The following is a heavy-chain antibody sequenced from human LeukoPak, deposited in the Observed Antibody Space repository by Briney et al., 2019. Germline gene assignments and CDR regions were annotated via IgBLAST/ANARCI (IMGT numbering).Heavy chain of an antibody. V-gene: IGHV4-39*01. Sequence: RTSETLSLTCTVSGGSVRSSSYYWGWLRQPPGKGLEWIGSIYYSGSTYYSPSLKSRVTISVDTSKNQFSLRLSSVTAADTAVYYCARVSGQFYFYYYMDVWGKGTTVTIS. CDR2: IYYSGST. CDR1: GGSVRSSSYY. CDR3: ARVSGQFYFYYYMDV. J-gene: IGHJ6*03. D-gene: IGHD6-19*01.